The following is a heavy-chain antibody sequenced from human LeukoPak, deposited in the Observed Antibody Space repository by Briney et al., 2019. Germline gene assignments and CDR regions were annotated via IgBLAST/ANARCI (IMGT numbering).Heavy chain of an antibody. CDR3: ARDGVFGVIIIPIHYYYYMDV. CDR1: GFTFSSYW. V-gene: IGHV3-74*01. D-gene: IGHD3-3*01. J-gene: IGHJ6*03. Sequence: GGSLRLSCAGSGFTFSSYWMHWVRQAPGKGLVWVSRINSDGSSLSYADSVRGRFTISRDNAKNTLYLQMNSLRVEDTAIYYCARDGVFGVIIIPIHYYYYMDVWGKGTTVTVSS. CDR2: INSDGSSL.